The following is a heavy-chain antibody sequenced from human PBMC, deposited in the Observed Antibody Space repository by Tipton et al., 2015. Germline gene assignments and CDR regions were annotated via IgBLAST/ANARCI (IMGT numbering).Heavy chain of an antibody. CDR3: ARGDDSTSMATGFDY. J-gene: IGHJ4*01. CDR1: GYFISDGHF. Sequence: TLSLTCTVSGYFISDGHFWGWVRQSPVKGLEWIASMHHNGDAYYNPSLGTRPPLALDTPKNQFSLTLISATAADTALYYCARGDDSTSMATGFDYWGRGALVTVSS. CDR2: MHHNGDA. V-gene: IGHV4-38-2*02. D-gene: IGHD2/OR15-2a*01.